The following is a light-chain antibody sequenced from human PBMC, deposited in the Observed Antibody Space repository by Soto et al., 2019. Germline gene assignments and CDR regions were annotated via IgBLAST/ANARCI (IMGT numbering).Light chain of an antibody. CDR2: DAS. J-gene: IGKJ1*01. CDR1: QSVGTF. Sequence: EIVLTQSPATLSLSPGERATLSCRASQSVGTFLAWYQQKPGQAPRLLIYDASNRATGIPDRISGSGSGTDFTLTISSLEPEDFAVYYCQQRGHWPRTFGQGTKVDIK. V-gene: IGKV3-11*01. CDR3: QQRGHWPRT.